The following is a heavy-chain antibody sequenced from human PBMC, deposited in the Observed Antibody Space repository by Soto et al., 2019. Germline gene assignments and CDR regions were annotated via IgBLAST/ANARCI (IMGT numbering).Heavy chain of an antibody. D-gene: IGHD3-10*01. J-gene: IGHJ4*02. V-gene: IGHV1-2*02. Sequence: QVQLVQSGAEVKKPGASVKVSCRPSGYTFTAYYIHWVRQAPGQGLEWMGWVGPNSGGTRDAQNFQGRVIMTRDTSTSTVYMELNWLRSDDTALYSCARDNYGPLDYWGQGTLVTVSS. CDR1: GYTFTAYY. CDR2: VGPNSGGT. CDR3: ARDNYGPLDY.